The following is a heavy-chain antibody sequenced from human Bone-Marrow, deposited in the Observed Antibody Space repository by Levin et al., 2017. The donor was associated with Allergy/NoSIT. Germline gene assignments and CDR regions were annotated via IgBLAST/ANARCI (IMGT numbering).Heavy chain of an antibody. J-gene: IGHJ4*02. Sequence: GASVKVSCAASGFTFSSYWMHWVRQAPGKGPVWVSRINTDGTTTTYADSVKGRFTISSDNAKNTVFLQMNSLRAEDTAVYYCARTVPNSSKFDYWGQGTLVTVSS. CDR1: GFTFSSYW. CDR2: INTDGTTT. D-gene: IGHD2/OR15-2a*01. CDR3: ARTVPNSSKFDY. V-gene: IGHV3-74*01.